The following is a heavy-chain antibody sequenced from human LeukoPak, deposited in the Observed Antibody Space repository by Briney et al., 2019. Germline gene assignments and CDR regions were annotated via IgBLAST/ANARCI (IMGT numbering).Heavy chain of an antibody. V-gene: IGHV4-59*01. CDR3: ASYYDSSGYYPFDY. CDR2: IYYSGST. J-gene: IGHJ4*02. Sequence: SETLSLTCTVSGGSISSYYWSWIRQPPGKGLEWIGYIYYSGSTNYNPSLKSRVTISVDTSKNQFSLELSSVTAADTAVYYCASYYDSSGYYPFDYWGQGTLVTVS. D-gene: IGHD3-22*01. CDR1: GGSISSYY.